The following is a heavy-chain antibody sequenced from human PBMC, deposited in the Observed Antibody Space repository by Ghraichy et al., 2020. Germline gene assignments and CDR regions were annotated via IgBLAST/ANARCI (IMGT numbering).Heavy chain of an antibody. D-gene: IGHD3-3*01. J-gene: IGHJ6*02. CDR1: GISVTDAW. CDR3: TKDSQKFKPGRTIAGVVSRGDYDYYYGMAV. Sequence: GGSLRLSCAAFGISVTDAWMSWVRQAPGKGLEWVGRLRRTDEGVTVQYAAPAKGRFTISRDDSKNTLYLQMNSLRTEDTGVYYCTKDSQKFKPGRTIAGVVSRGDYDYYYGMAVWGQGTTVTVSS. V-gene: IGHV3-15*01. CDR2: LRRTDEGVTV.